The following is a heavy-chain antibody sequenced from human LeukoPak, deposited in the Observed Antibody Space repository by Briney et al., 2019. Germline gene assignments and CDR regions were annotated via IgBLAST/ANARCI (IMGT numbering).Heavy chain of an antibody. J-gene: IGHJ4*02. CDR1: GYSFVASD. CDR2: MNPLSGNT. Sequence: ASVKVSCKASGYSFVASDINWVRQAAGQGLEWMGWMNPLSGNTGYAQKFQGRVTMTRNTSTGTAYMELSSLRSEDTAVYYCVRSLAVDGTRAYWGQGTPVIVSS. CDR3: VRSLAVDGTRAY. D-gene: IGHD6-19*01. V-gene: IGHV1-8*02.